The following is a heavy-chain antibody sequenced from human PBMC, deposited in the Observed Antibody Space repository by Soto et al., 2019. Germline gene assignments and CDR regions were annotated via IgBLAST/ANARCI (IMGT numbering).Heavy chain of an antibody. D-gene: IGHD5-18*01. V-gene: IGHV4-59*08. CDR1: GGSISIYY. J-gene: IGHJ4*02. CDR2: IYYSGST. CDR3: AILSWIQLEYYFDY. Sequence: LSETLSLTCTVSGGSISIYYWSWIRQPPGKGLEWIGYIYYSGSTNYNPSLKSRVTISVDTSKNQFSLKLSSVTAADTAVYYCAILSWIQLEYYFDYWGQGTLVTVSS.